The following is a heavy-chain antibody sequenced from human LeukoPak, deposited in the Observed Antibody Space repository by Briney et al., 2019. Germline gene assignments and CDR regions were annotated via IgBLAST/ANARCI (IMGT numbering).Heavy chain of an antibody. D-gene: IGHD3-10*01. J-gene: IGHJ5*02. CDR2: INHSGST. CDR1: GGSLSGYY. CDR3: ASRLWFGVNWFDP. V-gene: IGHV4-34*01. Sequence: PSETLSLTCAVYGGSLSGYYGSWIRQPPGKGLEWIGEINHSGSTNYNPSLKSRVTISVDTSKNQFSLKLSSVTAADTAVYYCASRLWFGVNWFDPWGQGTLVTVSS.